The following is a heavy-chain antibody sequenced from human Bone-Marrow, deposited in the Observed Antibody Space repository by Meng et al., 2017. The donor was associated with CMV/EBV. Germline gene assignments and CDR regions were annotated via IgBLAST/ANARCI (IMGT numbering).Heavy chain of an antibody. Sequence: GESLKISCAASGFTFSSYAMSWVRQAPGKGLEWVSAISGSGGSTYYADSVKGRFTISRDNSKNTLYLQMNSLRSEDTAVYYCARARITIFGVVNGAFDIWGKGKMVNVAS. V-gene: IGHV3-23*01. J-gene: IGHJ3*02. CDR1: GFTFSSYA. CDR3: ARARITIFGVVNGAFDI. D-gene: IGHD3-3*01. CDR2: ISGSGGST.